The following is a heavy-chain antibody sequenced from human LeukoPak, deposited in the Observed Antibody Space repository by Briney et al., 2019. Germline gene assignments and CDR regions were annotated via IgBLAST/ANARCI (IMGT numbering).Heavy chain of an antibody. CDR2: IYENGNT. V-gene: IGHV4-39*07. CDR1: GGSIRSSHCF. J-gene: IGHJ5*01. Sequence: SETLSLTCSVSGGSIRSSHCFWGWIRQPIGKGLEWIATIYENGNTYYSPSLKSPVPISVDTSNNEFSLNLHSVTAADTAMYYCARAVLATKSEHWFDSWGQGTLVTVSS. D-gene: IGHD2-8*01. CDR3: ARAVLATKSEHWFDS.